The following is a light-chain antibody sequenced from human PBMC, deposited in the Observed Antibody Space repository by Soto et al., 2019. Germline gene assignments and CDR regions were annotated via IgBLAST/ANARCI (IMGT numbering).Light chain of an antibody. J-gene: IGKJ2*01. Sequence: ENVLTQSPGTLSLSPGERATLSCRASQSVSSSYLAWYQQKPGQAPRLLIYGASSRATGIPDRFSGSGSGTAFTLTISRLEPEDFAVYYCQQYGSSPTFGQGTRLEVK. V-gene: IGKV3-20*01. CDR3: QQYGSSPT. CDR2: GAS. CDR1: QSVSSSY.